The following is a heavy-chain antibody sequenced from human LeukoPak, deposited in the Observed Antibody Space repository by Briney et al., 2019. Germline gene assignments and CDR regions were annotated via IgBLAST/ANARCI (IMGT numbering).Heavy chain of an antibody. J-gene: IGHJ4*02. V-gene: IGHV3-53*01. CDR3: ARSPLWFGENYFDY. CDR1: GFTISSNY. Sequence: GGSLRLSCAASGFTISSNYMSWVSQAQGKGLEWVSVIYSGGSTYYADSVKGRFTISRDNSKNTLYLQMNSLRAEDTAVYYCARSPLWFGENYFDYWGQGTLLTVSS. D-gene: IGHD3-10*01. CDR2: IYSGGST.